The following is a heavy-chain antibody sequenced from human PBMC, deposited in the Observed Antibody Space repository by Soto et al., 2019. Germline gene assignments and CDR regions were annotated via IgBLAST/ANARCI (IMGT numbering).Heavy chain of an antibody. J-gene: IGHJ5*02. Sequence: EVQLLESGGGLVQPGGSLRLSCAASGFTFSSYAMSWVRQAPGKGLEWVSGISGSGGSTYDAYSVKGRFTISRDNSKNTLYLQMNSRRAEDTAVYYCATARGDYYDGSGYLVSWGQGTLVTVCS. CDR2: ISGSGGST. CDR3: ATARGDYYDGSGYLVS. CDR1: GFTFSSYA. D-gene: IGHD3-22*01. V-gene: IGHV3-23*01.